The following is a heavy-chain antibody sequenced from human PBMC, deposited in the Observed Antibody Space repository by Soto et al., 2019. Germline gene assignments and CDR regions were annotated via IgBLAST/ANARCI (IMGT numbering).Heavy chain of an antibody. J-gene: IGHJ4*02. CDR3: ARASKYYYDSSGYPRGGATPPFDY. D-gene: IGHD3-22*01. CDR2: ISYDGSNK. V-gene: IGHV3-30-3*01. Sequence: GGSLRLSCAASGFTFSSYAMHWVRQAPGKGLEWVAVISYDGSNKYYADSVKGRFTISRDNSKNTLYLQMNSLRAEDTAVYYCARASKYYYDSSGYPRGGATPPFDYWGQGTLVTVSS. CDR1: GFTFSSYA.